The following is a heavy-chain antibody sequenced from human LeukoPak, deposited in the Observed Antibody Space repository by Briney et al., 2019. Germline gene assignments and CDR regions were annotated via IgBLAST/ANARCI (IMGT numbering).Heavy chain of an antibody. Sequence: SETLSLTCAVYGGSFSGYYWSWIRQPPGKGLEWIGEINHSGSTIYNPSLKSRVTISVDTSKSQFSLKLSSVTAADTAVYCCSVRKGAFDIWGQGTMVTVSS. V-gene: IGHV4-34*01. D-gene: IGHD1-14*01. J-gene: IGHJ3*02. CDR1: GGSFSGYY. CDR2: INHSGST. CDR3: SVRKGAFDI.